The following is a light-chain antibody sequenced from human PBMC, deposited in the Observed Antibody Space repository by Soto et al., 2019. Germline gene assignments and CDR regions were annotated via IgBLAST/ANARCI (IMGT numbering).Light chain of an antibody. J-gene: IGKJ4*01. CDR2: DAS. CDR1: QSVSSY. Sequence: EIVLTQSPATLSLSPGERTTLSCRASQSVSSYLAWYQQKPGQATRPLIYDASNRATGIPARFSGSAYGTDFTLSISSLEPEDFAVYYCQQRSNWSLTFGGGTKVEIK. CDR3: QQRSNWSLT. V-gene: IGKV3-11*01.